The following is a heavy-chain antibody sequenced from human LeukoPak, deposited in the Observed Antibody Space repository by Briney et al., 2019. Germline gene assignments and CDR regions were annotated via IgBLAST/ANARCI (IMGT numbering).Heavy chain of an antibody. Sequence: GGSLRLSCAASGFTFSDYYMGWIRQAPGKGLEWVSYIDMSATTIYYADSVKGRFTISRDNAKNSLFLQMNSLRAEDTAVYYCARDPYDSSAIEAFDIWGQGTMVTVSS. CDR3: ARDPYDSSAIEAFDI. CDR1: GFTFSDYY. V-gene: IGHV3-11*01. J-gene: IGHJ3*02. CDR2: IDMSATTI. D-gene: IGHD3-22*01.